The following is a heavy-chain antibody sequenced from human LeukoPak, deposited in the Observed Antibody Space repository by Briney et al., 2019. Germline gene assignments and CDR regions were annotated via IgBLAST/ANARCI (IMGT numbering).Heavy chain of an antibody. D-gene: IGHD2/OR15-2a*01. Sequence: GGSLRLSCAGSGFTFSTYSMNWVRQAPGKGLEWISSISSSTTYIFYADSARGRFTISRDNAKNSLYLQMNSLRAEDTAVYYCARPSTRSTSYYYYYYGMNVWGRGTTVTVPS. CDR3: ARPSTRSTSYYYYYYGMNV. CDR2: ISSSTTYI. CDR1: GFTFSTYS. J-gene: IGHJ6*02. V-gene: IGHV3-21*01.